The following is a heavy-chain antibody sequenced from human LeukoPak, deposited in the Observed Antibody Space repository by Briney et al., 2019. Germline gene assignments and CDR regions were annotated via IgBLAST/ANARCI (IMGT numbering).Heavy chain of an antibody. CDR1: GGSINSYY. J-gene: IGHJ4*02. Sequence: SETLSLTCTVSGGSINSYYWSWIRQPPGKGLEWIGYIYYSGSTDYNPSLKSRVTISVDTSKNQFSLRLSSVTAADSAVYYRARAPRGGMVTRFDYWGQGTLVTVSS. V-gene: IGHV4-59*01. D-gene: IGHD2-21*02. CDR2: IYYSGST. CDR3: ARAPRGGMVTRFDY.